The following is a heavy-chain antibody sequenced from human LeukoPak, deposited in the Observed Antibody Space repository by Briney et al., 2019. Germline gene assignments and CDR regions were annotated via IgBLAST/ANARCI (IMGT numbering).Heavy chain of an antibody. V-gene: IGHV4-4*07. CDR1: GGSISSYY. CDR2: IYTSGST. D-gene: IGHD6-19*01. CDR3: ARDRYKWLVQGYYFDY. J-gene: IGHJ4*02. Sequence: SETLSLTCTVSGGSISSYYWSWIRQPAGKGLEWIGRIYTSGSTNYNPSLKSRVTMSVDTSKNQFSLKLSSVTAADTAVYYCARDRYKWLVQGYYFDYWGQGTLVTVSS.